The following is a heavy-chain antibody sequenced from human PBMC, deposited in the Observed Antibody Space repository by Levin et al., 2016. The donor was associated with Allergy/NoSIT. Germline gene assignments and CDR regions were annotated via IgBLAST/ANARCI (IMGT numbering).Heavy chain of an antibody. D-gene: IGHD2-21*01. V-gene: IGHV3-53*01. CDR1: GFAISSKY. CDR2: TYGGGNS. Sequence: GESLKISCAASGFAISSKYMIWVRQAPGKGLEWVSVTYGGGNSNYADSVKGRFTISRDESSNTLYVQMNSLRADDTAMYYCAREAYAYGFDLWGRGTLVTVSS. CDR3: AREAYAYGFDL. J-gene: IGHJ2*01.